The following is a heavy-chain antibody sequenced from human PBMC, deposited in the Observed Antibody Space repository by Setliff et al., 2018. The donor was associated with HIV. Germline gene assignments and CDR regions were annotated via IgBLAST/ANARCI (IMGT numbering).Heavy chain of an antibody. CDR2: LSPSGTT. J-gene: IGHJ4*02. CDR1: GGSFSNYY. CDR3: ASFFVTTVTNQDY. D-gene: IGHD4-17*01. Sequence: SETLSLTCTVYGGSFSNYYTNWIRQPPVKGLEWIGELSPSGTTRSNPSLQSRVTISLDTSNNQFSLKLTSVTAADTAMYYCASFFVTTVTNQDYWGQGTPVTVSS. V-gene: IGHV4-34*01.